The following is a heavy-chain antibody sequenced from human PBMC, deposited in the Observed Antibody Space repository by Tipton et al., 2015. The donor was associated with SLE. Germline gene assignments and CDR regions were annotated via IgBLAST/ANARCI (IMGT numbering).Heavy chain of an antibody. CDR2: INHSGST. V-gene: IGHV4-34*01. CDR1: GGSFRGFY. CDR3: ARAGYQPHYYFDY. D-gene: IGHD3-16*02. Sequence: TLSLTCAVYGGSFRGFYWSWIRQPPGKGLEWIGEINHSGSTNYNPSLKSRVTISVDMSKNQFSLKLNSVTAADTAVYYCARAGYQPHYYFDYWGQGTLVTVSS. J-gene: IGHJ4*02.